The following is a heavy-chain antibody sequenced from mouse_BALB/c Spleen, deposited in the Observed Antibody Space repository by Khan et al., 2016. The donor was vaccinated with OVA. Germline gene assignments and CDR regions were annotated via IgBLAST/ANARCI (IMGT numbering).Heavy chain of an antibody. Sequence: VRLQQSGPELVKPGASVKMSCKASGYTFTSYVMHWLRQKPGQGLEWIGYIYPYNDDTKYNEKFKGKATLTSDKSSSPAYMELSSLTSEDSAVYYCAKNYRYDVYFDYWGQGTTLTVSS. CDR1: GYTFTSYV. D-gene: IGHD2-14*01. CDR3: AKNYRYDVYFDY. V-gene: IGHV1S136*01. J-gene: IGHJ2*01. CDR2: IYPYNDDT.